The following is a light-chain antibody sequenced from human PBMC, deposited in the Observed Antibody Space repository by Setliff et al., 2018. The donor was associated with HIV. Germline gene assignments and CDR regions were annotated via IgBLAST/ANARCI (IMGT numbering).Light chain of an antibody. CDR3: CSYTSSLTYV. CDR1: SSDVGSYNF. V-gene: IGLV2-14*03. CDR2: DVS. Sequence: ALAQPASVSGSPGQSITISCSGTSSDVGSYNFVSWYQQHPGKAPQLIIYDVSQRPSGVSSRFSGSKSGNTASLTISGLQAEDQADYYCCSYTSSLTYVFGTGTRSPS. J-gene: IGLJ1*01.